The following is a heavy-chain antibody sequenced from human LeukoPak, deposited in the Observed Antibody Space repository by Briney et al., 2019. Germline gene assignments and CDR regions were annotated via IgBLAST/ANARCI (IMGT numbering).Heavy chain of an antibody. V-gene: IGHV3-21*01. CDR2: ISSSSSYI. Sequence: PGGSLRLSCAASGFTFSSYSMNWVRQAPGRGLEWVSSISSSSSYIYYADPVKGRFTISRDNAKNSLYLQMDSLRAEDTAVYYCARGAGQVVPAANHLFDPWGQGTLVTVSS. CDR3: ARGAGQVVPAANHLFDP. CDR1: GFTFSSYS. J-gene: IGHJ5*02. D-gene: IGHD2-2*01.